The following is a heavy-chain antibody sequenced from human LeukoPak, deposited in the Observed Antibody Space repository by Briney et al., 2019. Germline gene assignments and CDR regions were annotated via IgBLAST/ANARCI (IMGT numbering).Heavy chain of an antibody. Sequence: QAGGSLRLSCAASGFTVSSNYMSWVRQAPGKGLEWVSVIYSGGSTYYADSVKGRFTISRDNSKNTLYLQMNSLRAEDTAVYYCARDVGYCSSTSCYFGAFDIWGQGTMVTVSS. J-gene: IGHJ3*02. CDR1: GFTVSSNY. CDR3: ARDVGYCSSTSCYFGAFDI. CDR2: IYSGGST. V-gene: IGHV3-53*01. D-gene: IGHD2-2*01.